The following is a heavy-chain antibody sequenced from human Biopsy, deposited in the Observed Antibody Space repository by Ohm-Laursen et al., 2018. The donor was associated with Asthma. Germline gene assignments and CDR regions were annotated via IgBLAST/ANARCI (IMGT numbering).Heavy chain of an antibody. V-gene: IGHV3-53*01. J-gene: IGHJ4*02. CDR2: ISSGGTS. CDR1: GFAVSSDH. D-gene: IGHD3-22*01. CDR3: ARGDSSNWSHYYFDY. Sequence: SLRLSCAASGFAVSSDHMFWVRQAPGKGLEWVSAISSGGTSHTADSVRGRFTISRDYSKNTLYLQMHSLRAADTAVYYCARGDSSNWSHYYFDYWGQGTLVTVSS.